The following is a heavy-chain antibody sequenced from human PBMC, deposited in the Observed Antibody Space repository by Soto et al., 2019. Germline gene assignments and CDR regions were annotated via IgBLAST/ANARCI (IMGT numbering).Heavy chain of an antibody. CDR3: AKDLYGDFDY. V-gene: IGHV3-23*01. Sequence: GGSLRLSCAASGFTFSSYAMSWVRQAPGKGLEWVSTISGSGGTTYYADSVKGRFTISRDNSKNTLFLQMNSLRAEDTAIYYCAKDLYGDFDYWGQGTLVTVSS. J-gene: IGHJ4*02. D-gene: IGHD4-17*01. CDR1: GFTFSSYA. CDR2: ISGSGGTT.